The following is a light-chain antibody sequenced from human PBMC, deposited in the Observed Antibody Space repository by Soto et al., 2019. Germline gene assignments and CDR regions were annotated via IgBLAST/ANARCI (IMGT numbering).Light chain of an antibody. V-gene: IGKV1-5*01. CDR2: DAS. CDR1: QSISVS. J-gene: IGKJ1*01. CDR3: QQYDKYST. Sequence: DIQMTQSPSTLSASVGDTFTIAFRASQSISVSLDWYQQKPGKAPNLLIYDASTLQAGVPSRFSGSGSGTEFTLTVTSLQPEDFATYYCQQYDKYSTFGHGTKVDIK.